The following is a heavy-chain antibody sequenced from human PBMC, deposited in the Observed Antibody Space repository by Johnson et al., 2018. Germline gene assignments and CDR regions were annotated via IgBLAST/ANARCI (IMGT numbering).Heavy chain of an antibody. CDR2: IWYDGSNK. J-gene: IGHJ3*01. Sequence: QVQLQESGGGVVQPGRSLRLSCSASGFTFSSYGMHWVRQAPGKGLEWVAVIWYDGSNKFYTDSVKGRFTISRDNSKNTLYLQRNSLRAEDTAVYYCARDKGSGSYSGPSFWGHGTMVTVSS. D-gene: IGHD3-10*01. CDR1: GFTFSSYG. V-gene: IGHV3-33*01. CDR3: ARDKGSGSYSGPSF.